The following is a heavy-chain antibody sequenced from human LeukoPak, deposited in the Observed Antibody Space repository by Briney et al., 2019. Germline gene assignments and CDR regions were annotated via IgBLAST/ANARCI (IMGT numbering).Heavy chain of an antibody. D-gene: IGHD2-15*01. V-gene: IGHV4-34*01. CDR1: GGSFSGYY. CDR3: ARGQSDIVVVVAATYWFDP. CDR2: INHSGST. J-gene: IGHJ5*02. Sequence: SETLSLTCAVYGGSFSGYYWSWIRQPPGKGLEWIGEINHSGSTNYNPSLKSRVTISVDTSKNQFSLKLSSVTAADTAVYYCARGQSDIVVVVAATYWFDPWGQGTLVTVSS.